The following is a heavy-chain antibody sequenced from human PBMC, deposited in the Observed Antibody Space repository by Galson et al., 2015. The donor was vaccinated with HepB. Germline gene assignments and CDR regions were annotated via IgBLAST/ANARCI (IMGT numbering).Heavy chain of an antibody. D-gene: IGHD2-15*01. V-gene: IGHV1-3*01. CDR3: ARDGGTWDFDY. J-gene: IGHJ4*02. CDR2: SNVGNGDT. Sequence: CKASGYSFTTQSMHWVRQAPGQSLEWMGWSNVGNGDTKYSQEFQGRVTITRDTSASTVYMELSSLRSEDTAVYYCARDGGTWDFDYWGQGTLVIVSS. CDR1: GYSFTTQS.